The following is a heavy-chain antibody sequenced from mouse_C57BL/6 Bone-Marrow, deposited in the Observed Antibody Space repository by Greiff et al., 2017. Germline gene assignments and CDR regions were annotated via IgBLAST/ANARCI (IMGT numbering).Heavy chain of an antibody. V-gene: IGHV2-9*01. CDR1: GFSLTSYG. D-gene: IGHD2-3*01. J-gene: IGHJ3*01. CDR3: AILYDLFAY. Sequence: VKLVESGPGLVAPSQRLSITCTVSGFSLTSYGVDWVRQPPGQGLEWLGVIWGGGSTNYNSALMSRLSISKDNSKSQVSLTMHSLHADDTAMYYCAILYDLFAYWGQGTRVTVSA. CDR2: IWGGGST.